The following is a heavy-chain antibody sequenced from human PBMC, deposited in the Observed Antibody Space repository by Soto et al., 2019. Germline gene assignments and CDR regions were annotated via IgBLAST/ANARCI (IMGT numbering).Heavy chain of an antibody. Sequence: GTLSLTCAVYGGSFSGYYWSWIRQPPGKGLEWIGEINHSGNTYYNPSLKSRVTISVDTSKNQFSLKLSSVTAADTAVYYCARHVGGYYYYMDVWGKGTTVTVSS. CDR2: INHSGNT. CDR3: ARHVGGYYYYMDV. CDR1: GGSFSGYY. J-gene: IGHJ6*03. D-gene: IGHD2-15*01. V-gene: IGHV4-34*01.